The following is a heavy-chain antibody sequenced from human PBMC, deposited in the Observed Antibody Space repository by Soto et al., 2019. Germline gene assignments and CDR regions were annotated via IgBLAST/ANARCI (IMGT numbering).Heavy chain of an antibody. J-gene: IGHJ6*02. CDR1: GGSISSSSYY. CDR3: ARHSGVDCSGGSCYRPYYYYGMDV. Sequence: QLQLQESGPGLVKPSETLSLTCTVSGGSISSSSYYWGWIRQPPGKGLEWIGSIYYSGSTYYNPSLKSRVTISVDTSKNQFSLKLSSVTAAETAVYYCARHSGVDCSGGSCYRPYYYYGMDVWGQGTTVTVSS. D-gene: IGHD2-15*01. V-gene: IGHV4-39*01. CDR2: IYYSGST.